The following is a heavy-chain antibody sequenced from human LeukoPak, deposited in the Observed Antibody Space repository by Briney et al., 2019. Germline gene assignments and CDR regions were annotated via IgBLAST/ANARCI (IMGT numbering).Heavy chain of an antibody. V-gene: IGHV1-8*03. CDR1: GYSFTNYD. CDR3: AREGLYCSGGSCYFDY. D-gene: IGHD2-15*01. CDR2: MNPKSGDT. J-gene: IGHJ4*02. Sequence: ASVKVSCKASGYSFTNYDINWVRQATGQGLEWMGWMNPKSGDTGYSQKFQGRVFITRDTSINTAYMELRSLRSDDTAVYYCAREGLYCSGGSCYFDYWGQGTLVTVSS.